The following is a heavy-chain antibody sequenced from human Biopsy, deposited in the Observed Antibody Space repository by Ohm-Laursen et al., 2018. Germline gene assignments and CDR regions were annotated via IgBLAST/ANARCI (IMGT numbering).Heavy chain of an antibody. CDR2: INGSGGST. Sequence: SLRLSCAASGFTFSSHAMSWVRQAPGKGLECVSVINGSGGSTYYAGPVKGRFTISRDNSKNTLYLRMNSLRAEDTAVYYCAKPADSYGSEFYFDYWGQGTLVTVSS. D-gene: IGHD4-17*01. V-gene: IGHV3-23*01. J-gene: IGHJ4*02. CDR3: AKPADSYGSEFYFDY. CDR1: GFTFSSHA.